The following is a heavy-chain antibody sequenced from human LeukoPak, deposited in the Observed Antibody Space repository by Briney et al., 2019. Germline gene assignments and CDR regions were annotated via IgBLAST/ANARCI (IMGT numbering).Heavy chain of an antibody. Sequence: SETLSLTCAVYGGSFSVYYWSWIRQPPGKGLEWIGETNHSGSTNYNPSLKSRVTISVDTSKNHFSLKLSSVTAADTAVYYCARGADSYCTNGVCYLYYYYYMDVWGKGTTVTLSS. J-gene: IGHJ6*03. CDR2: TNHSGST. CDR3: ARGADSYCTNGVCYLYYYYYMDV. V-gene: IGHV4-34*01. CDR1: GGSFSVYY. D-gene: IGHD2-8*01.